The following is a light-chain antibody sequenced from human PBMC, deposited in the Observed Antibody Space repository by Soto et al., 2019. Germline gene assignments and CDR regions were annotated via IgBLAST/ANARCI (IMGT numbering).Light chain of an antibody. CDR1: QGVSSSN. V-gene: IGKV3-20*01. CDR3: QQYGSSPPAT. CDR2: GAS. J-gene: IGKJ4*01. Sequence: EIVLTQSPGTLSLSPGERATLSCRASQGVSSSNLAWYQQKPGQAPRLLIYGASSRATGIPDRFSGSGSGTDFTLTISRLEPEDFAVYYCQQYGSSPPATFGGGTNVEI.